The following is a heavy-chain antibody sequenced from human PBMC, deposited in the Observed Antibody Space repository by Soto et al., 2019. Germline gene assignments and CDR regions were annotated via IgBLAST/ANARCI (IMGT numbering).Heavy chain of an antibody. V-gene: IGHV3-23*01. Sequence: EAQLLESGGGLVQPGGSLRLSCAASGFTFSTYPMSWVRQAPGKGLEWVSGISGSGISTYYTDSVKGRFTISRNNSKNTVFMQMNSLRDEDTAVYYCVKTPVITASDYYYDMDVWGQGTTVTVSS. CDR2: ISGSGIST. D-gene: IGHD4-4*01. CDR1: GFTFSTYP. CDR3: VKTPVITASDYYYDMDV. J-gene: IGHJ6*02.